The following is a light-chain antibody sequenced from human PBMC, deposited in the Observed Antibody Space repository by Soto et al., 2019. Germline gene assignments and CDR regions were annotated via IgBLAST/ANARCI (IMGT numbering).Light chain of an antibody. CDR1: QTVSKNY. J-gene: IGKJ5*01. CDR2: AAS. CDR3: QQYAVSPIT. Sequence: PGERATLSCRDSQTVSKNYLAWYHQKPGQAPRLLIYAASTRATGIPDRFSGSGSGTDFTLTISRLEPEDFAVFYCQQYAVSPITFGQGTRLEIK. V-gene: IGKV3-20*01.